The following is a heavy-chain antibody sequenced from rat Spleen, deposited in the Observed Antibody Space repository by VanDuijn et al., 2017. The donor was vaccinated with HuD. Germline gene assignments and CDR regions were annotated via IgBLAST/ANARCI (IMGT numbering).Heavy chain of an antibody. V-gene: IGHV5-20*01. Sequence: EVQLVESGGGLVQPGRSLKLSCAASGFTFSDYYMAWVRQAPTKGLEWVASISYDGGSTYYRDSVKGRFTISRDNAKSSLYLQMDSLRSEDTATYYCTTGGKRRALGYYVMDAWGQGTLVTVSS. CDR3: TTGGKRRALGYYVMDA. J-gene: IGHJ4*01. CDR1: GFTFSDYY. CDR2: ISYDGGST. D-gene: IGHD1-11*01.